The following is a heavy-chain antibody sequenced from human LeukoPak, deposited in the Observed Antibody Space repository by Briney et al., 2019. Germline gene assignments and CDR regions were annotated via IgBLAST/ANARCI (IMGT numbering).Heavy chain of an antibody. CDR3: TNHRDVVGPRVYYCYYMDV. CDR1: GFIFSGST. Sequence: GGSLRLSCAASGFIFSGSTIHGVRQASGKGLEGVGRIRSKANTYATSYAASVKGRCTISRDDSKNTADLQMNSLKTEDTAVYYCTNHRDVVGPRVYYCYYMDVWGKGTTVTVSS. CDR2: IRSKANTYAT. D-gene: IGHD1-26*01. J-gene: IGHJ6*03. V-gene: IGHV3-73*01.